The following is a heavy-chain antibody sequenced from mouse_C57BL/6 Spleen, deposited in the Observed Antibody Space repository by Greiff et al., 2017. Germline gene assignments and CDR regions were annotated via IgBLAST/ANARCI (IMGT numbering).Heavy chain of an antibody. V-gene: IGHV1-50*01. J-gene: IGHJ2*01. CDR3: ARPYYSKVNYFDY. CDR2: IDPSDSYT. CDR1: GYTFTSYW. Sequence: HVQLQQPGAELVKPGASVKLSCKASGYTFTSYWMQWVKQRPGQGLEWIGEIDPSDSYTNYNQKFKGKATLTVDTSSSTAYMQLSSLTSEDSAVYYCARPYYSKVNYFDYWGQGTTLTVSS. D-gene: IGHD2-5*01.